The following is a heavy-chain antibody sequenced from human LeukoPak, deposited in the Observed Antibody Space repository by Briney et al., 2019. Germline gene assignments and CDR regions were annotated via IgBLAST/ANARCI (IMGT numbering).Heavy chain of an antibody. CDR1: GFTLRGYS. CDR2: ITRNSETI. D-gene: IGHD4-17*01. CDR3: ATNGDYPFDS. Sequence: PGEPLRLSCGASGFTLRGYSVLCLPEAPGKGVEWVSYITRNSETIYYADSVKGRFTISRDNAKKLLILQMNSLRTEDTAVYYCATNGDYPFDSWGQGTLVTVSS. J-gene: IGHJ4*02. V-gene: IGHV3-48*01.